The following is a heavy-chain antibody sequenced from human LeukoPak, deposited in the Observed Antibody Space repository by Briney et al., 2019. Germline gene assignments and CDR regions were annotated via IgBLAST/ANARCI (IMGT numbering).Heavy chain of an antibody. CDR2: INHSGST. J-gene: IGHJ5*02. CDR1: GGSFSGYY. Sequence: PSETLSLTCAVYGGSFSGYYWSWLRQPPGEGLEWIGEINHSGSTNSNPSLKSRVTISVDTSKNQFSLKLSSVTAADTALYYCARSHYYDSSGSKNNWFDPWGQGTLVTVSS. CDR3: ARSHYYDSSGSKNNWFDP. V-gene: IGHV4-34*01. D-gene: IGHD3-22*01.